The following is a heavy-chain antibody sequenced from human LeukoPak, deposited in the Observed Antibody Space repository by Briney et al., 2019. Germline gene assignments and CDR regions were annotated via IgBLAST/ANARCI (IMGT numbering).Heavy chain of an antibody. D-gene: IGHD4-17*01. CDR2: IYSDGYT. Sequence: GGSLRLSCAAPGFSVSNKYMSWVRQAPGKGLEWVSVIYSDGYTYYADSVKGRFTISRDNFKNTMYVQMDSLRAEDTAVYYCARGGPSTTVTTSYSFFYMDVWGKGTTVTVSS. CDR1: GFSVSNKY. CDR3: ARGGPSTTVTTSYSFFYMDV. J-gene: IGHJ6*03. V-gene: IGHV3-53*01.